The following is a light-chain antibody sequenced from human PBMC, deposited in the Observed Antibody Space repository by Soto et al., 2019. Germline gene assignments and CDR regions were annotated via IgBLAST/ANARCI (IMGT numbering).Light chain of an antibody. Sequence: SYELTQSPSLSVAPGQTATITCGGNNIGSKSVNWYQHKAGQAPVLVMSYDSDRPSGIPERFSGSNSGNTATLTLSRVESGDEGEYYCQVWDASNDHHVFGSGTKLTVL. CDR2: YDS. J-gene: IGLJ1*01. CDR3: QVWDASNDHHV. V-gene: IGLV3-21*01. CDR1: NIGSKS.